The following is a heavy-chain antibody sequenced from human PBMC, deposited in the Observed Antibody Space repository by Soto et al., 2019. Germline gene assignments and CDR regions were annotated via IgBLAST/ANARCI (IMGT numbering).Heavy chain of an antibody. CDR1: RGPISSGGYY. J-gene: IGHJ3*02. Sequence: PSLTLSLTCTLSRGPISSGGYYWSWIRQHPRKGLEWIGYIYYSGSTYYNPSLKSRGTISVDTSKNQFSLKLSSVTAADTAVYYCARGRRLRPEFDMWAQGTMVTVS. CDR3: ARGRRLRPEFDM. V-gene: IGHV4-31*03. CDR2: IYYSGST. D-gene: IGHD2-21*01.